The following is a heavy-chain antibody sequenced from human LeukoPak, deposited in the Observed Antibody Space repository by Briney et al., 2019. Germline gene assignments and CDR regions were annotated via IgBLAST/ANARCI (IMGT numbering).Heavy chain of an antibody. V-gene: IGHV4-34*01. D-gene: IGHD3-3*01. Sequence: SETLSLTCAVYGGSFSGYYWSWIRQPPGKGLEWIGEINHSGSTNYNPSLKSRVTISVDTSKNQFSLKLSSVTAADTAVYYCARGIRFFDYWGQGTLVTVSS. J-gene: IGHJ4*02. CDR2: INHSGST. CDR1: GGSFSGYY. CDR3: ARGIRFFDY.